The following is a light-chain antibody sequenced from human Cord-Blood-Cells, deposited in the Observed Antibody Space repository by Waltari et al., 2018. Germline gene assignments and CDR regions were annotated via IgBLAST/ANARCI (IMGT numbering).Light chain of an antibody. CDR2: AAS. CDR3: QQSYSTPWT. V-gene: IGKV1-39*01. CDR1: QSISSY. J-gene: IGKJ1*01. Sequence: DIQMTQSPSSLSASVGDRVTITCRASQSISSYLNLYQQKPGKAPKLLIYAASSLQSWVPSRFSGSGSGTDVTLTISSLQPEDFATYYCQQSYSTPWTFGQGTKVEIK.